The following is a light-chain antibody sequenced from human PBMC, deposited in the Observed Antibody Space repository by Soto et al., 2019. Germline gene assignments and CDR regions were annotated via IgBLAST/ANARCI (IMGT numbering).Light chain of an antibody. J-gene: IGKJ2*01. CDR1: QDIDNY. V-gene: IGKV1-33*01. CDR3: QQYYNLPLYT. CDR2: DAS. Sequence: DIQMTQSPSSLSASVGDRVTITCQASQDIDNYLNWYPQKPGKAPKLLIYDASNLETGVPSRFSVSRSGTDFTLTICCLQPADIATYYCQQYYNLPLYTFGLGTQLEIK.